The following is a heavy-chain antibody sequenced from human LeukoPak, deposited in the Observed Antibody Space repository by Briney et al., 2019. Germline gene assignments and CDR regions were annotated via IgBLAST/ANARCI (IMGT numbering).Heavy chain of an antibody. V-gene: IGHV3-53*01. CDR3: ARDRYGSGGYIDY. Sequence: GGSLRLSCAASGFTVSSNYMSWVRQAPGKGLEWVSVIYSGGSTYYADSVKGRFTISRDNSKNTLYLQMNSLRAEDTAVYYCARDRYGSGGYIDYWGQGTLVTVSS. CDR2: IYSGGST. CDR1: GFTVSSNY. J-gene: IGHJ4*02. D-gene: IGHD3-10*01.